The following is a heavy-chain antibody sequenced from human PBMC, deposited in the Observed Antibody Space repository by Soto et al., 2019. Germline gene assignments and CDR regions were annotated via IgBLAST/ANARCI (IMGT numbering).Heavy chain of an antibody. Sequence: RSLTCAVYGGSFSGYYWSWIRQPPGKGLEWIGEINHSGSTNYNPSLKSRVTISLDTSNNQFSLTLSPVTAADTAVYYCARGGYCSSTSCYTRYYYYYGMEVWGQGTTVTVSS. CDR2: INHSGST. D-gene: IGHD2-2*02. V-gene: IGHV4-34*01. CDR1: GGSFSGYY. CDR3: ARGGYCSSTSCYTRYYYYYGMEV. J-gene: IGHJ6*02.